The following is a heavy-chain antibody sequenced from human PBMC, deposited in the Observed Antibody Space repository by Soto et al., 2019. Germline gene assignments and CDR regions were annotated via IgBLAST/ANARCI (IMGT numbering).Heavy chain of an antibody. V-gene: IGHV4-38-2*01. J-gene: IGHJ4*02. CDR2: ISYSAKT. CDR1: GYSITSGFY. CDR3: TRGAGAPWVRFDS. Sequence: SETLSLTCGVSGYSITSGFYWGWVRQSPGKGLEWIGSISYSAKTFYNPSLASRLSIAVDTSMNQFSLRLTSVTAADTALYYCTRGAGAPWVRFDSWGQGTLVTVS. D-gene: IGHD3-22*01.